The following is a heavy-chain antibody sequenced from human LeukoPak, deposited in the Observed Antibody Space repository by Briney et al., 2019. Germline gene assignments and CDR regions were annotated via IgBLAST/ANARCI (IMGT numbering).Heavy chain of an antibody. CDR3: AREPSGSRRAVYYYYYYYMDV. CDR2: IIPIFGTA. J-gene: IGHJ6*03. V-gene: IGHV1-69*05. Sequence: ASVKVSCKASGGTFSSYAISWVRQAPGQGLEWMGRIIPIFGTANYAQKFQGRVTITTDESTGTAYMELSSLRSEDTAVYYCAREPSGSRRAVYYYYYYYMDVWGKGTTVTVSS. D-gene: IGHD1-26*01. CDR1: GGTFSSYA.